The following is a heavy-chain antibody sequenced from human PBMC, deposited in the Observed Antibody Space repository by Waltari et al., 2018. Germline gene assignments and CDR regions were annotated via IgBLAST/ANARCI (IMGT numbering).Heavy chain of an antibody. Sequence: EVQLVESGGGLVQPGGSLRLSCAASGFSFSSYRMNWVRQAPGRGLEVVSQISESGSVIYYADSVKGRFTISRDNAKNSLYLQMNSLRAEDTAVYYCARGKTSVTAIDYWGQGTLVTVSS. D-gene: IGHD4-17*01. CDR2: ISESGSVI. CDR1: GFSFSSYR. V-gene: IGHV3-48*04. J-gene: IGHJ4*02. CDR3: ARGKTSVTAIDY.